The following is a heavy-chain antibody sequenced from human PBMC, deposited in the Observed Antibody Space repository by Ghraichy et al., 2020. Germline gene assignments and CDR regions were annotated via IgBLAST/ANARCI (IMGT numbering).Heavy chain of an antibody. Sequence: APVKVSCKASGYTFTGYYMHWVRQAPGQGLEWMGWINPNSGGTNYAQKFQGRVTMTRDTSISTAYMELSRLRSDDTAVYYCARAYYYDSSGYHTYYYGMDVWGQGTTVTVSS. CDR1: GYTFTGYY. D-gene: IGHD3-22*01. CDR3: ARAYYYDSSGYHTYYYGMDV. J-gene: IGHJ6*02. V-gene: IGHV1-2*02. CDR2: INPNSGGT.